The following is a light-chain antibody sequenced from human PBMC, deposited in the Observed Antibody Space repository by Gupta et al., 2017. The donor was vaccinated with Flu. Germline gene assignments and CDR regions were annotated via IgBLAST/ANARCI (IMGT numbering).Light chain of an antibody. CDR1: QSVSSN. J-gene: IGKJ1*01. CDR2: GAF. Sequence: IVMTQSPATLSVSPGERATLSCRASQSVSSNFAWYQHKPGQAPRLLIYGAFTRATGIPARFSGSGSGTEFTLTITSLQSEDFAVYYCQQYNYWPWTFGQGTMVEIK. CDR3: QQYNYWPWT. V-gene: IGKV3-15*01.